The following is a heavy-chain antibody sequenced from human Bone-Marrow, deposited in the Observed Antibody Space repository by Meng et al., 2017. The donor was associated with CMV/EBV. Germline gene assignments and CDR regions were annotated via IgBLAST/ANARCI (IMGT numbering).Heavy chain of an antibody. CDR1: GGSFSGHY. D-gene: IGHD2-2*01. CDR3: ARGGVVVPAAIRSDYYYYYGMDV. CDR2: INHSGST. J-gene: IGHJ6*02. Sequence: SETLSLTCAVYGGSFSGHYWSWIRQPPGKGLEWIGEINHSGSTNYNPSLKSRVTISVDTFKNQFSLKLSSVTAADTAVYYCARGGVVVPAAIRSDYYYYYGMDVWGQGTTVTVSS. V-gene: IGHV4-34*01.